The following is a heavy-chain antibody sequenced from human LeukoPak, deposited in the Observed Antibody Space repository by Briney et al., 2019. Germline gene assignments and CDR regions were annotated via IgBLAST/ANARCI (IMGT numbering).Heavy chain of an antibody. D-gene: IGHD3-3*01. Sequence: SETLSLTCAVSGYSISSGYYWGWIRQPPGKGLEWIGSIHHSGSTYYNPSLKSRVTISVDTSKNQFSLKLSSVTAADTAVYYCARWSITIFGTVVRYFDYWGQGTLVTVSS. CDR2: IHHSGST. V-gene: IGHV4-38-2*01. J-gene: IGHJ4*02. CDR3: ARWSITIFGTVVRYFDY. CDR1: GYSISSGYY.